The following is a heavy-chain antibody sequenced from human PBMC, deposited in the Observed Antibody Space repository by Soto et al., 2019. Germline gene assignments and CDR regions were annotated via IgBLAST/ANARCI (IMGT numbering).Heavy chain of an antibody. J-gene: IGHJ4*02. V-gene: IGHV1-69*13. D-gene: IGHD5-12*01. Sequence: AASVKVSCKASGGSFSNFGISWVRQAPGQGLGWMGGIAPVFGRPNYAQRFRGRLTITADESTSTGYMELISLRSDDTAVYYCAREGSGYNFWGQGTQVTVSS. CDR2: IAPVFGRP. CDR1: GGSFSNFG. CDR3: AREGSGYNF.